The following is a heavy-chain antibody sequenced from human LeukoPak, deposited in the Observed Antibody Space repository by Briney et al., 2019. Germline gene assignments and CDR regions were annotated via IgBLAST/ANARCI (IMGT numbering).Heavy chain of an antibody. J-gene: IGHJ4*02. Sequence: PGGSLRLSCAASGFTFSNYWMHWVRQAPGKGLVWVSRISSDGSITSYADSVKGRFTISRDNAKNTLYLQMNSLRAEDTAVYYCARHLNYYFDYWGQGTLVTVSS. D-gene: IGHD3-10*01. CDR2: ISSDGSIT. CDR1: GFTFSNYW. CDR3: ARHLNYYFDY. V-gene: IGHV3-74*01.